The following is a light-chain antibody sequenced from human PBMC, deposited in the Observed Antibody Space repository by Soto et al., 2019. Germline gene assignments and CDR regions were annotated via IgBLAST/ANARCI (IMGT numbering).Light chain of an antibody. V-gene: IGKV3-11*01. CDR2: DIS. CDR1: QSVRSY. J-gene: IGKJ4*01. CDR3: QQRSSWPLT. Sequence: EIVLTQSPATLSLSPGERATLSCTASQSVRSYLAWYQHKPGQVPRLLIYDISNRATGIPARFSGSGSGTDFTLTISSLDPEDFAVYYCQQRSSWPLTFGGGTKVEIK.